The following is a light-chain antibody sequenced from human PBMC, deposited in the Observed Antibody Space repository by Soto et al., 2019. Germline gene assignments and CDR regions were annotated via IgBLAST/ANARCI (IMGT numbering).Light chain of an antibody. CDR1: SSNVGNYNY. CDR3: SSHAGPAYV. V-gene: IGLV2-11*01. Sequence: QSVLTQPRSVSGSPGQSVTISCTGTSSNVGNYNYVSWYQQYPGKAPKLIIYDVSGRPSGVPDRFSGSKSGNTASLTISGPQAEDEADYYCSSHAGPAYVFGPGTKV. CDR2: DVS. J-gene: IGLJ1*01.